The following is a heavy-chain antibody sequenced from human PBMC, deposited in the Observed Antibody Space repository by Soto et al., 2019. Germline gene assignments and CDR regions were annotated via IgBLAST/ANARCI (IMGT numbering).Heavy chain of an antibody. D-gene: IGHD3-16*01. CDR1: GFTFSTYY. J-gene: IGHJ6*02. Sequence: EVQLVESGGGLVQPGGSLRLSCAASGFTFSTYYMNWVRQAPGKGLEWLSYISSSSHTIYYADSVKGRFTISRDNAKNSLYLQMNSLRDEDTAIYYCARDSRFGYSMDVWGQGTTVTVSS. V-gene: IGHV3-48*02. CDR3: ARDSRFGYSMDV. CDR2: ISSSSHTI.